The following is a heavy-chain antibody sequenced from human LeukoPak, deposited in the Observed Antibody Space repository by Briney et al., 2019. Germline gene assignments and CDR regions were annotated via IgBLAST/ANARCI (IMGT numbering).Heavy chain of an antibody. Sequence: GGSLRLSCAASGFTFSSYGMHWVRQAPGKGLEWVAFIRYDGSNKYYADSVKGRFTISRDNSKNTLYLQMNSLRAEDTAVYYCVKGGIAARPRAFDIWGQGTMVTVSS. V-gene: IGHV3-30*02. CDR1: GFTFSSYG. CDR2: IRYDGSNK. J-gene: IGHJ3*02. CDR3: VKGGIAARPRAFDI. D-gene: IGHD6-6*01.